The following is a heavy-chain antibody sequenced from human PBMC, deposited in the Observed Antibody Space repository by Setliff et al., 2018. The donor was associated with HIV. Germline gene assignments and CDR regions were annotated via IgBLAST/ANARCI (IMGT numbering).Heavy chain of an antibody. D-gene: IGHD6-19*01. J-gene: IGHJ1*01. Sequence: GGSLRLSCAASGFTFSTYGMYWVRQAPGKGLEWVAVIWYDGSNKYYADSVQGRFTISRDNSKNTLYLQMNSLRAEDTAEYYCAKGSTIVVVAGTGYFQHWGQGTLVTVSS. CDR2: IWYDGSNK. V-gene: IGHV3-33*06. CDR1: GFTFSTYG. CDR3: AKGSTIVVVAGTGYFQH.